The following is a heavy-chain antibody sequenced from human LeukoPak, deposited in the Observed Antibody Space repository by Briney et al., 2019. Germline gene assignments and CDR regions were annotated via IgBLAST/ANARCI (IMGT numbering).Heavy chain of an antibody. CDR1: GGTFCRYA. CDR2: IIPILGIA. J-gene: IGHJ4*02. V-gene: IGHV1-69*04. CDR3: ARVGYYDSSGYSY. Sequence: PVKGSSKASGGTFCRYAISWVRQAPGQGLVWRGRIIPILGIANYAQKFQGRVTITADKSTSTAYMELSSLRSEDTAVYYCARVGYYDSSGYSYWGQGTLVTVSP. D-gene: IGHD3-22*01.